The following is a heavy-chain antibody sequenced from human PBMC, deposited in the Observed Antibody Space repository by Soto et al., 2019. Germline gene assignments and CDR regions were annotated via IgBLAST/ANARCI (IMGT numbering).Heavy chain of an antibody. CDR3: ARTLNGWLLGLD. CDR1: GGSVSSGSYY. D-gene: IGHD3-22*01. J-gene: IGHJ4*02. CDR2: IYYSGST. Sequence: PSDTLSLTCTVSGGSVSSGSYYWSWIRQPPGKGLEWIGYIYYSGSTNYNPSLKSRVTMTTDTSTSTAYMELRSLRSDDTAVYYCARTLNGWLLGLDWGQGTLVTVSS. V-gene: IGHV4-61*01.